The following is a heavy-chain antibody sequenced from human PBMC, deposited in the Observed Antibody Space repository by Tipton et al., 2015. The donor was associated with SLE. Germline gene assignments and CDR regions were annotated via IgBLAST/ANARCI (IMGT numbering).Heavy chain of an antibody. Sequence: TLSLTCTVSDGSIRSTNYYWGWIRQPPGKGLEWIGSIFYTGSTYYNPSLKSRVSFSIDTSKHQFSLKLNSVTAADTAVYYCARDVCHMDVWGKGTTVTVSS. CDR2: IFYTGST. CDR1: DGSIRSTNYY. CDR3: ARDVCHMDV. V-gene: IGHV4-39*07. J-gene: IGHJ6*03.